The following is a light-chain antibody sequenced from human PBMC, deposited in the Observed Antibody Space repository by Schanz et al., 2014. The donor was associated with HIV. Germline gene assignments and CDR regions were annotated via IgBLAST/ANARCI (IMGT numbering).Light chain of an antibody. V-gene: IGKV3-20*01. CDR3: QQCTSSPLT. CDR1: QSVSSF. CDR2: ATS. Sequence: EIVLTQSPGTLSLSPGERATLSCRASQSVSSFLAWYQQKPGQPPRLLIYATSTRATGIPDRFSGGGSGTDFNITISRLEPEDFAVYFCQQCTSSPLTFGQGTKLEIK. J-gene: IGKJ2*01.